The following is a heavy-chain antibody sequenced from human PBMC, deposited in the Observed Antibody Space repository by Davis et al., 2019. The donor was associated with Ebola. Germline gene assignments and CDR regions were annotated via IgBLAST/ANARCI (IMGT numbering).Heavy chain of an antibody. D-gene: IGHD3-10*01. CDR2: IKQDGSEK. CDR1: GFTFSSYW. J-gene: IGHJ6*02. CDR3: ARDGYYGSGSYLSPDYYYGMDV. V-gene: IGHV3-7*01. Sequence: GESLKISCAASGFTFSSYWMSWVRQAPGKGLEWVANIKQDGSEKYCVDSVKGRFTISRDNAKNTLYLQMNSLRAEDTAVYYCARDGYYGSGSYLSPDYYYGMDVWGQGTTVTVSS.